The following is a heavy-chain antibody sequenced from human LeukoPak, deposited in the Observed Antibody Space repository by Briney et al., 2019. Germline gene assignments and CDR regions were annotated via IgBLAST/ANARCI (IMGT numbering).Heavy chain of an antibody. V-gene: IGHV4-59*12. CDR2: IYYSGST. Sequence: SETLSLTCTVSGGSISSYYWSWIRQPPGKGLEWIGYIYYSGSTNYNPSLKSRVTISVDTSKNQFSLKLSSVTAADTAVYYCARDRIYGSGSDHFDYWGQGTLVTVSP. D-gene: IGHD3-10*01. CDR1: GGSISSYY. J-gene: IGHJ4*02. CDR3: ARDRIYGSGSDHFDY.